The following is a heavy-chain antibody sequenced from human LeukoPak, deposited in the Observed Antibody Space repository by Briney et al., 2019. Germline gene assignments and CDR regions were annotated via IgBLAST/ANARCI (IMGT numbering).Heavy chain of an antibody. Sequence: GGSLRLSCAASGFTFSSYAMSWVRQAAGKELEWVSAISGSGGSTYYADSVKGRFTISRDNSKNTLYLQMNSLRAEDTAVYCCAKDEDGYYYDSSGYYPLPDYWGQGTLVTVSS. J-gene: IGHJ4*02. V-gene: IGHV3-23*01. CDR2: ISGSGGST. CDR1: GFTFSSYA. CDR3: AKDEDGYYYDSSGYYPLPDY. D-gene: IGHD3-22*01.